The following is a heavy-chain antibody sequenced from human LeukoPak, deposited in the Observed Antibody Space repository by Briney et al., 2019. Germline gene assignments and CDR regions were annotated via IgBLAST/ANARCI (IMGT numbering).Heavy chain of an antibody. CDR3: AREPYSGYDYFDY. Sequence: PGGSLRLSCAASGFTVSSNYMSWVRQAPGKGLEWVSVIYSGGSTYYADSVKGRFTISRDNSKNTLYLQMNSLRAEDTAVYYCAREPYSGYDYFDYWGQGTLVTVSS. D-gene: IGHD5-12*01. CDR2: IYSGGST. CDR1: GFTVSSNY. J-gene: IGHJ4*02. V-gene: IGHV3-53*01.